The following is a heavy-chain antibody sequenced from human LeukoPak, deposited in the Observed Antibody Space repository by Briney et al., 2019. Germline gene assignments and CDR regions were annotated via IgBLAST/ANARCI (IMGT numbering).Heavy chain of an antibody. Sequence: GGSLRLSCAASGFAFSSYAMTWVRQAPGKGLEWLSYISRSSSAIYYADSVRGRFIISRDNAKTSLYLQMTSLRAEDTAVYYCARDRGGMDVWGQGTTVTVSS. CDR2: ISRSSSAI. J-gene: IGHJ6*02. CDR3: ARDRGGMDV. CDR1: GFAFSSYA. V-gene: IGHV3-48*01. D-gene: IGHD3-10*01.